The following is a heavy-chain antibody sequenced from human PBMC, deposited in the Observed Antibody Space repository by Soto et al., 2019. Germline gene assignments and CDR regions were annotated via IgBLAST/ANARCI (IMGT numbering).Heavy chain of an antibody. CDR1: GFSLSTNGVG. J-gene: IGHJ6*02. D-gene: IGHD2-15*01. Sequence: SGPTLVNPTQTLTVTCTFSGFSLSTNGVGVGWIRQPPGKALEWLALIYWDDDKRYSPSLQTRLTVTKDSSRNQVVLTMTNMEPVDTATYYCAHKGGRGAGMDVWGQGTTVTVSS. V-gene: IGHV2-5*02. CDR3: AHKGGRGAGMDV. CDR2: IYWDDDK.